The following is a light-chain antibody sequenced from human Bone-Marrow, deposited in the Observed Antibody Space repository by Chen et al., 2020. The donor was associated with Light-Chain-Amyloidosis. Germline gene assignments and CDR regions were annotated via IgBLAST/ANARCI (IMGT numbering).Light chain of an antibody. Sequence: QSAFTHPPSVSAAPGQQVTISCSGSSSNVGNNYVSWYRQLPGTAPKLLIYDNSKRPSGIPDRFSGSKSGTSATLGITRLQTGDEADYYCGAWDSSLGIWVFGGGTKLTVL. V-gene: IGLV1-51*01. CDR2: DNS. CDR3: GAWDSSLGIWV. CDR1: SSNVGNNY. J-gene: IGLJ3*02.